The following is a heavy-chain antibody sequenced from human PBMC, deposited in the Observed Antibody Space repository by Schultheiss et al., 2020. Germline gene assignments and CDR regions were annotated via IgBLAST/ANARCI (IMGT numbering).Heavy chain of an antibody. CDR1: GFTFSSYG. J-gene: IGHJ5*02. V-gene: IGHV3-30*18. CDR2: ISYDGSNK. D-gene: IGHD4-17*01. Sequence: WGSLRLSCAASGFTFSSYGMHWVRQAPGKGLEWVAVISYDGSNKYYADSVKGRFTISRDNSKNTLYLQMNSLRAEDTAVYYCAKRAHDYGDYEGGFDPWGQGTLVTVSS. CDR3: AKRAHDYGDYEGGFDP.